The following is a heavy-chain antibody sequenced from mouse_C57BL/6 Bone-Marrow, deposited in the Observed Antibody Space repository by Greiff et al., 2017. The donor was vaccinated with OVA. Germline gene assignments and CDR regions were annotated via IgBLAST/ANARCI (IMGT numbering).Heavy chain of an antibody. CDR3: ARSHDYDYYYAV. J-gene: IGHJ1*03. CDR1: GYTFTSYW. CDR2: IDPSDSYT. Sequence: QVQLQQPGAELVMPGASVKLSCKASGYTFTSYWMHWVKQRPGQGLEWIGEIDPSDSYTNYNQKFKGKSTLTVDKSSSTAYMQLSSLTSEDSAVYYGARSHDYDYYYAVWGTGTTVTVSS. D-gene: IGHD2-4*01. V-gene: IGHV1-69*01.